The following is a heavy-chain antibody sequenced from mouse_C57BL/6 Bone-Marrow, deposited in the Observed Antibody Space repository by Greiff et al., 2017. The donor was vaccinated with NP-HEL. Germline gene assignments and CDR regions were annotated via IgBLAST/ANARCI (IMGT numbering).Heavy chain of an antibody. CDR2: ISSGGSYT. CDR1: GFTFSSYG. D-gene: IGHD1-1*01. V-gene: IGHV5-6*01. CDR3: ARHKGYYG. J-gene: IGHJ3*01. Sequence: EVQVVESGGDLVKPGGSLKLSCAASGFTFSSYGMSWVRQTPDKRLEWVATISSGGSYTYYPDSVKGRFTISRDNAKNTLYLQMSSLKSEDTAMYYCARHKGYYGWDQGTLVTVSA.